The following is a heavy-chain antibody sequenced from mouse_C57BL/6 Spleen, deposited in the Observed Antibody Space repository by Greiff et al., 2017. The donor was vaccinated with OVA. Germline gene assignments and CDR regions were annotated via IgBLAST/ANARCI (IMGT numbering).Heavy chain of an antibody. J-gene: IGHJ3*01. V-gene: IGHV1-61*01. CDR2: IYPSDSET. CDR3: ARHDYDVGFAY. Sequence: QVQLQQSGAELVRPGSSVKLSCKASGYTFTSYWMDWVKQRPGQGLEWIGNIYPSDSETHYNQKFKDKATLTVDKSSSTAYMQLSSLTSEDSAVYYCARHDYDVGFAYWGQGTLVTVSA. CDR1: GYTFTSYW. D-gene: IGHD2-4*01.